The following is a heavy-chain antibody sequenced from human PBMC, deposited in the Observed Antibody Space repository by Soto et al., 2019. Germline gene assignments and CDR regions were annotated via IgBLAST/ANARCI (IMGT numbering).Heavy chain of an antibody. J-gene: IGHJ5*02. D-gene: IGHD2-2*01. Sequence: ASVNVSCKASGNTFTNFGVTWVRQAPGQGLEWMGWISAYTDDPNYAQKFQGRVTMTIDTSTSTAYLDLRSLTSDDTAVYYCARVIPGAEAWFDHWGEGKLVTVSA. CDR3: ARVIPGAEAWFDH. V-gene: IGHV1-18*01. CDR2: ISAYTDDP. CDR1: GNTFTNFG.